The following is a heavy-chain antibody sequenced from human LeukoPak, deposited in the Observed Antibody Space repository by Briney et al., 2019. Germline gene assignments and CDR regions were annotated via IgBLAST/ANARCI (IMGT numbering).Heavy chain of an antibody. Sequence: GRSLRLSCAASGFIFSNFAMHWVRQAPGKGLEWVAFISHDGSNKPYADSVKGRFTISRDISKNTLYLQMNSLRSEDTAVYYCARDASGDSPEGWFDPWGQGTLVTVSS. CDR3: ARDASGDSPEGWFDP. CDR1: GFIFSNFA. CDR2: ISHDGSNK. D-gene: IGHD7-27*01. J-gene: IGHJ5*02. V-gene: IGHV3-30-3*01.